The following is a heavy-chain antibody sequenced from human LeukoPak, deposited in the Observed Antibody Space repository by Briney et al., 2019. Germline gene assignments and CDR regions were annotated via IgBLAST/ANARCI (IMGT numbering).Heavy chain of an antibody. CDR3: ARDLRGIIPGNNWLDR. D-gene: IGHD1-14*01. J-gene: IGHJ5*02. Sequence: PGGSLRLSCADSGFAFSDYYMNWVRQAPGKGLECVSYISSSSGTIYYADSVKGRFTISRDNAKNSLYLQMNSLRAEDTAVYYCARDLRGIIPGNNWLDRWGQGTLVTVSS. V-gene: IGHV3-11*01. CDR1: GFAFSDYY. CDR2: ISSSSGTI.